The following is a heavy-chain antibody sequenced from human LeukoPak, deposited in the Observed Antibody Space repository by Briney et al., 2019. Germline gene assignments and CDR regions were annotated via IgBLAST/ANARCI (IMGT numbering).Heavy chain of an antibody. Sequence: SETLSLTCTVSGGSISTYYWSWIRQPPGRGLEWIGYIYYSGSTNYNPSLKSRVTISVDTSKNQFSLKLSSVTAADTAVYYCARGRAGPIPYGMDVWGQGTTVTVSS. CDR2: IYYSGST. CDR1: GGSISTYY. CDR3: ARGRAGPIPYGMDV. D-gene: IGHD2-21*01. J-gene: IGHJ6*02. V-gene: IGHV4-59*01.